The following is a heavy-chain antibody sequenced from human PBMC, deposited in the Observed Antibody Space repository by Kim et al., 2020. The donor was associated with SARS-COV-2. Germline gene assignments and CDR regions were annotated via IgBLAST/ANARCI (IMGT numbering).Heavy chain of an antibody. D-gene: IGHD5-18*01. Sequence: SETLSLTCSVSGGSINSNPYYWGWLRQPPGKGLEWIGGIHYSGSTYYNPSLQSRVTISKDTSKNQFSLKLSSMTAADTAVYYCASVHWIHDFLDVWGQGTPVTVSS. CDR2: IHYSGST. V-gene: IGHV4-39*01. CDR3: ASVHWIHDFLDV. CDR1: GGSINSNPYY. J-gene: IGHJ6*02.